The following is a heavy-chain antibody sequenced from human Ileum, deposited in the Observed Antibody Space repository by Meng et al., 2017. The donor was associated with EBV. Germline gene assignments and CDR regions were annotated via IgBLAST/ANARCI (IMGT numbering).Heavy chain of an antibody. CDR1: GGSISRGNYY. J-gene: IGHJ4*02. V-gene: IGHV4-39*07. CDR3: ARSRYGASRLFDS. D-gene: IGHD4-17*01. Sequence: QMQLQDSGPGLVKPSXXLSLTCXVSGGSISRGNYYWGWIRQPPGKGLEYIGTMYYSGTTYINPSLTSRVTLSQDTSKNQFSLRLASVTAADTAVYFCARSRYGASRLFDSWGQGTLVTVSS. CDR2: MYYSGTT.